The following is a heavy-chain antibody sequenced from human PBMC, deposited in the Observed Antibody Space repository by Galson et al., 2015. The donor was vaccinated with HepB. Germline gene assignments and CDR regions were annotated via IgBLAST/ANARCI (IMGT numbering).Heavy chain of an antibody. J-gene: IGHJ3*02. D-gene: IGHD3-22*01. CDR2: IDWDDDK. CDR1: GFSLGTSGMC. CDR3: ARIRVDYYGSSGYLDAFDI. Sequence: PALVKPTQTLTLTCTFSGFSLGTSGMCVSWIRQPPGKALEWLARIDWDDDKYYSTSLKTRLTISKDTSKNQVVLTMTNMDPVDTATYYCARIRVDYYGSSGYLDAFDIWGQGTMVTVSS. V-gene: IGHV2-70*11.